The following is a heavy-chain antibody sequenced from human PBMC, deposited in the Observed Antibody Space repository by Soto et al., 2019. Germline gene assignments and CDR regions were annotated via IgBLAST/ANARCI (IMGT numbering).Heavy chain of an antibody. D-gene: IGHD2-15*01. J-gene: IGHJ6*03. CDR3: AREMERGYCSGGSCYSSQYYYYYYYMDV. CDR2: IYYSGST. Sequence: SETLSLTCTVSGGSISSGGYYWSWIRQHPGKGLEWIGYIYYSGSTYYNPSLKSRVTISVDTSKNQFSLKLSSVTAADTAVYYCAREMERGYCSGGSCYSSQYYYYYYYMDVWGKGTMVTVSS. CDR1: GGSISSGGYY. V-gene: IGHV4-31*03.